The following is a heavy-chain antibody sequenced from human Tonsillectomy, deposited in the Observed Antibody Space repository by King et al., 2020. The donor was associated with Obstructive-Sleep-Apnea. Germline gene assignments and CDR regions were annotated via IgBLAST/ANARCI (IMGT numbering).Heavy chain of an antibody. Sequence: VQLVESGGGLVQPGGSLRLSCAASGFTFSSYAMSWVRQAPGKGLEWVSAISGSGGSTYYADSVKGRFTISRDNSKNTLYLQMNSLRAEDTAVYYCAIRGGYCSGGSCHGGSLDYWGQGTLVTVSS. J-gene: IGHJ4*02. CDR3: AIRGGYCSGGSCHGGSLDY. V-gene: IGHV3-23*04. CDR1: GFTFSSYA. CDR2: ISGSGGST. D-gene: IGHD2-15*01.